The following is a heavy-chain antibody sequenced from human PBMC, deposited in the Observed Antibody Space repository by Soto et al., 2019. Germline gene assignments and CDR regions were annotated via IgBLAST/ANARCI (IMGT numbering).Heavy chain of an antibody. V-gene: IGHV4-39*01. D-gene: IGHD2-15*01. CDR2: IYYSGRT. CDR1: GGSISSSSYY. CDR3: ASLYCSGVCCYSGSYYYYGMDV. Sequence: QLQLQESGPGLVKPSETLSLTCTVSGGSISSSSYYWGWIRQPPGKGLERIGSIYYSGRTYYNPSLRRRVTISVDTSRKQFALKLSSVTAADTAVYYCASLYCSGVCCYSGSYYYYGMDVWGQGTTVTVSS. J-gene: IGHJ6*02.